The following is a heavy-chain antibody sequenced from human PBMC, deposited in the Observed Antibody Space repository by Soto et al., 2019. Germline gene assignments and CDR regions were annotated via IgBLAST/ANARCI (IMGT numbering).Heavy chain of an antibody. Sequence: QVQLVQSGAEEKKPGASVKVSCKASGYTFTSYAMHWVRQAPGQRLEWMGWINAGNGNTKYSQKFQGRVTITRDTSASTADMELSSLRSEDTAVYYCASGQQLVRWGYYYYGMDVWGQGTTVTVSS. D-gene: IGHD6-6*01. V-gene: IGHV1-3*05. CDR1: GYTFTSYA. J-gene: IGHJ6*02. CDR3: ASGQQLVRWGYYYYGMDV. CDR2: INAGNGNT.